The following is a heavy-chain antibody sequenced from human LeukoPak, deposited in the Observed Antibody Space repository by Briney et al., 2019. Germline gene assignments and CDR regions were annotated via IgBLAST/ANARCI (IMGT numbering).Heavy chain of an antibody. Sequence: GGSLRLSCAASGSTLSSYWMHWVRQAPGKGLVWVSLINSDGSSTTYADSVKGRFTISRDNAKNTLYLQMNSLRVEDTAVYYCAREGRVSGYDFDFWGQGTLVTVCS. V-gene: IGHV3-74*03. CDR1: GSTLSSYW. CDR3: AREGRVSGYDFDF. J-gene: IGHJ4*02. CDR2: INSDGSST. D-gene: IGHD5-12*01.